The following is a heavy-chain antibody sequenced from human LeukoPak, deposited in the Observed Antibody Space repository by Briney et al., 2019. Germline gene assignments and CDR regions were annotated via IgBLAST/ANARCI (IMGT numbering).Heavy chain of an antibody. CDR2: IYTSGRT. D-gene: IGHD2-2*01. Sequence: SETLSLTCTVSGGSISSYYWSWIRQPAGKGLEWIGHIYTSGRTNYSPSLKSRVTMSVDTSKNQLSLKLSSVTAADTAIYYCARSSTRNWFDPWGQGTLVTVSS. V-gene: IGHV4-4*07. CDR1: GGSISSYY. CDR3: ARSSTRNWFDP. J-gene: IGHJ5*02.